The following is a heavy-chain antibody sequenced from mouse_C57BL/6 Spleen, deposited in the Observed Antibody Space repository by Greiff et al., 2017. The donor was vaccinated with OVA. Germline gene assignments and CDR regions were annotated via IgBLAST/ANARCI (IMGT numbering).Heavy chain of an antibody. CDR2: IHPNSGST. CDR1: GYTFTSYW. D-gene: IGHD2-1*01. J-gene: IGHJ2*01. Sequence: QVQLKESGAELVKPGASVKLSCKASGYTFTSYWMHWVKQRPGQGLEWIGMIHPNSGSTNYNEKFKSKATLTVDKSSSTAYMQLSSLTSEDSAVYYCAREGNLLYFDYWGQGTTLTVSS. V-gene: IGHV1-64*01. CDR3: AREGNLLYFDY.